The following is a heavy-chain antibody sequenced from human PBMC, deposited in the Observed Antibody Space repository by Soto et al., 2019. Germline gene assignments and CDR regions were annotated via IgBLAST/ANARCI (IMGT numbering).Heavy chain of an antibody. D-gene: IGHD2-8*02. J-gene: IGHJ4*02. V-gene: IGHV4-39*02. CDR2: IYYDGSA. Sequence: PSESLYLTCXVSSGSISSSSYYWVCIRQPPGKGLECVGTIYYDGSAYYNPSLKSRVTISVDTSKNQFSLKLTSVTAADTAVYYCARDKITGLLEYWGQGTLVTVSS. CDR3: ARDKITGLLEY. CDR1: SGSISSSSYY.